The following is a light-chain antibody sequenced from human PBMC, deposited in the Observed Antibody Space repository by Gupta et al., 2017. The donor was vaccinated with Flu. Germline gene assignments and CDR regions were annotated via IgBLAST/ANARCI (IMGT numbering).Light chain of an antibody. CDR3: MHETHWRDT. CDR1: QSLVYSVGNTF. J-gene: IGKJ2*01. CDR2: KGS. Sequence: DVVMTQSPLSLPVTLGQPASISCRSSQSLVYSVGNTFLNSFQQRPGQSPRRLIYKGSNRDSGVPDRFSGSGSGTDFTLKISRVEAEDVGVYYCMHETHWRDTFGQGTKLEIK. V-gene: IGKV2-30*01.